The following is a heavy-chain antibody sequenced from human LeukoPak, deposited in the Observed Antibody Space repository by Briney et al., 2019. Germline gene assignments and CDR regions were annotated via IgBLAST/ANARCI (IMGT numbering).Heavy chain of an antibody. CDR2: IYYSGST. D-gene: IGHD3-22*01. V-gene: IGHV4-59*08. J-gene: IGHJ4*02. CDR3: ARHPVWHDGSVYYGYYFDY. CDR1: GGSMTSYY. Sequence: SETLSLTCTVSGGSMTSYYWSWIRQSPGKGLEWIGYIYYSGSTNYNPSLKSRVTISLDSSNNRFSLKLSSVTASDTAVYYCARHPVWHDGSVYYGYYFDYWGQGTLVTVSS.